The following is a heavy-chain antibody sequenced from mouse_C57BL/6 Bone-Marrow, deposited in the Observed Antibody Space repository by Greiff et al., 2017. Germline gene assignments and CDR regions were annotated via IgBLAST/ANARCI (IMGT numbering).Heavy chain of an antibody. CDR3: TTFPPPLYDYDEDYAMDY. CDR1: GFNITDYY. J-gene: IGHJ4*01. CDR2: IDPEDGDT. Sequence: EVQLQQSGAELVRPGASVKLSCTASGFNITDYYMHWVKQRPEQGLEWIGRIDPEDGDTEYAPKFQGKATMTADTSSNTAYLQLSSLTSEDTAVYYCTTFPPPLYDYDEDYAMDYWGQGTSVTVSS. V-gene: IGHV14-1*01. D-gene: IGHD2-4*01.